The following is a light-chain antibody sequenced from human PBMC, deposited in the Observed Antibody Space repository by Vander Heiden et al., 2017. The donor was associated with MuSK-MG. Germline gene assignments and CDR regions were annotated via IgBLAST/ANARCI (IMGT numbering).Light chain of an antibody. Sequence: ESVLTQSPPTLSLSPGERATLSCRASQSDIKYLAWYQHKAGQAPRLLIYDASNRATGIPARFSGSGSGTDFTLTISSLEPEDSAVYYCQQRSNWLITFGGGTKVEIK. V-gene: IGKV3-11*01. CDR2: DAS. CDR3: QQRSNWLIT. CDR1: QSDIKY. J-gene: IGKJ4*01.